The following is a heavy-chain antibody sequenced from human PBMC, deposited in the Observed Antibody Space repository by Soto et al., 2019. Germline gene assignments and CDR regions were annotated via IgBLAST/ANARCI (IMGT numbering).Heavy chain of an antibody. CDR1: GGSIDSYY. D-gene: IGHD3-16*02. J-gene: IGHJ5*02. Sequence: SETLSLTCSVFGGSIDSYYWSWVRQAPGKGLERIGHISDSGTTNYNPSLGSRVTISVDTSRKLFSLKLSSVTAADTAVYFCARDRWTSRANWFDPWGPGTLVTVSS. CDR2: ISDSGTT. CDR3: ARDRWTSRANWFDP. V-gene: IGHV4-59*12.